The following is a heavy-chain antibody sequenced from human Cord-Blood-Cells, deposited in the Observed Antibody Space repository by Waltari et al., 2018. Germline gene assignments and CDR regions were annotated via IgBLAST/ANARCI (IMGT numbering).Heavy chain of an antibody. CDR3: AKGRRHALDY. CDR2: ISGSGGST. Sequence: EVQLLESGGGLVQPGGSLRLSCAASGFPFSSYAMSWVRQAQGKGLGWVSAISGSGGSTYYADSVKGRFTISRDNSKNTLYLQMNSLRAEDTAVYYCAKGRRHALDYWGQGTLVTVSS. D-gene: IGHD2-2*01. V-gene: IGHV3-23*01. J-gene: IGHJ4*02. CDR1: GFPFSSYA.